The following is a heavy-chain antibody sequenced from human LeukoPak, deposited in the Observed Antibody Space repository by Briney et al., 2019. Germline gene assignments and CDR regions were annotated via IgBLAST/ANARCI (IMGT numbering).Heavy chain of an antibody. V-gene: IGHV3-23*01. Sequence: PGGSLRLSCAASRFTFSSYAMSWVRQAPGKGLEWVSAISGSGGSTYYADSVKGRFTISRDNSKNTLYLQMNSLRAEDTAVYYCANLYYYGMDVWGQGTTVTVSS. CDR3: ANLYYYGMDV. J-gene: IGHJ6*02. CDR1: RFTFSSYA. CDR2: ISGSGGST.